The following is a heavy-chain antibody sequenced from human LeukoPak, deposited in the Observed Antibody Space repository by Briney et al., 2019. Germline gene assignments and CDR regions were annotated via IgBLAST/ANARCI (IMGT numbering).Heavy chain of an antibody. V-gene: IGHV4-59*01. CDR1: GGSISSYY. Sequence: SVTLSLTCTVSGGSISSYYWSWIRQPPGKGLEWIGYIYYSGSTNYNPSLKSRVTISVDTSKNQFSLKLSSVTAADTAVYYCASYYYDSSGYYLFDYWGQGTLVTVSS. CDR2: IYYSGST. CDR3: ASYYYDSSGYYLFDY. D-gene: IGHD3-22*01. J-gene: IGHJ4*02.